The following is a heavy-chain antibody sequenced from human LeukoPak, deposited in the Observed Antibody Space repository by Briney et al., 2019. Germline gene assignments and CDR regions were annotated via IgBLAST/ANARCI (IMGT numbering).Heavy chain of an antibody. V-gene: IGHV3-64*01. CDR2: ISTNGGGT. CDR1: GFTFSTYA. Sequence: GGSLRLSCAASGFTFSTYAMHWVRQTPGKGLEYVSAISTNGGGTYYANSVKGRFTISRDNSKNTLYLQMGSLRAEDMAVYYCARYCSGVGCYSGYDYWGQGTLVTVSS. J-gene: IGHJ4*02. D-gene: IGHD2-15*01. CDR3: ARYCSGVGCYSGYDY.